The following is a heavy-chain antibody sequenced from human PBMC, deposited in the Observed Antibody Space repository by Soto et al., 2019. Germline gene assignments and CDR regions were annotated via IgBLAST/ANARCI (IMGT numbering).Heavy chain of an antibody. Sequence: ASVKVSCKASGGTFSSYAISWVRQAPGQGLEWMGGIIPIFGTANYAQKFQGRVTITADESTSTAYMELSSLRSEDTAVYYCARGGSSGYSCDYWGQGTLVTVSS. CDR2: IIPIFGTA. D-gene: IGHD3-22*01. CDR3: ARGGSSGYSCDY. J-gene: IGHJ4*02. CDR1: GGTFSSYA. V-gene: IGHV1-69*13.